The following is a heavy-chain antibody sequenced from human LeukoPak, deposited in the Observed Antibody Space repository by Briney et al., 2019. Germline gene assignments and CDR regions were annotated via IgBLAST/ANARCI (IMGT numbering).Heavy chain of an antibody. D-gene: IGHD5-12*01. V-gene: IGHV1-8*03. J-gene: IGHJ4*02. CDR1: GYTFTSYD. CDR3: ARYSSGYDFDY. Sequence: ASVKVSCKASGYTFTSYDINWVRQAPGQGLEWMGWMNPNSGNTGYAQKFQGRVTTTRNTSISTAYMELSSLRSEDTAVYYCARYSSGYDFDYWGQGTLVTVSS. CDR2: MNPNSGNT.